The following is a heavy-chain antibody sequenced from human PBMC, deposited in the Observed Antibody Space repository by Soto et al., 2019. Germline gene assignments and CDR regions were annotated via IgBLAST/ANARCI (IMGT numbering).Heavy chain of an antibody. CDR2: IWYDGSNK. V-gene: IGHV3-33*01. CDR1: GFTFSSYG. CDR3: ASGRNIAVAGTNRNYFDY. D-gene: IGHD6-19*01. J-gene: IGHJ4*02. Sequence: GGSLRLSCAASGFTFSSYGMHWVRQAPGKGLEWVAVIWYDGSNKYYADSVKGRFTISRDNSKNTLYLQMNSLRAEDTAVYYCASGRNIAVAGTNRNYFDYWVQGTLVTVSS.